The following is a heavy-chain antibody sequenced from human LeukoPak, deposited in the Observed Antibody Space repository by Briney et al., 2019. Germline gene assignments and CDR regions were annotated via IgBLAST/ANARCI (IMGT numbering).Heavy chain of an antibody. CDR2: ISYDGSHK. Sequence: PGGSLRLSCAASGFTFSSYAMHWVRQAPGKGLEWVAVISYDGSHKYYADSVKGRFTISRDNSKNTLYLQMNSLRAEDTAVYYCARDLVSNSYVYYYYHGMDVWGQGTTVTVSS. J-gene: IGHJ6*02. CDR3: ARDLVSNSYVYYYYHGMDV. CDR1: GFTFSSYA. V-gene: IGHV3-30*04. D-gene: IGHD4-23*01.